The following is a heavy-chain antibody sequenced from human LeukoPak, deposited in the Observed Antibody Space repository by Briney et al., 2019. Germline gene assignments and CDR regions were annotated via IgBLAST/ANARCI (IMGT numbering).Heavy chain of an antibody. V-gene: IGHV4-59*01. CDR3: ARDRDDAFDI. J-gene: IGHJ3*02. CDR1: GGFISSYY. CDR2: IYYSGST. Sequence: SETLSLTCTVSGGFISSYYWSWIRQPPGKGLEWIGYIYYSGSTNYNPSLKSRVTISVDTSKNQFSLKLSSVTAADTAVYHCARDRDDAFDIWGQGTMVTASS.